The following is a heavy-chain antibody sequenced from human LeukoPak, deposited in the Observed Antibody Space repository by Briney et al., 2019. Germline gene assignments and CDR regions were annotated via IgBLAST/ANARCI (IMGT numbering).Heavy chain of an antibody. Sequence: PGGSLRLSCAASGFTFSSYAMHWVRQAPGEGLEWVAVISYDGSNKYYADSVKGRFTISRDNSKNTLYLQMNSLRAEDTAVYFCARGGDYDILTGPFAYWGQGTLVTVSS. CDR1: GFTFSSYA. D-gene: IGHD3-9*01. CDR3: ARGGDYDILTGPFAY. CDR2: ISYDGSNK. J-gene: IGHJ4*02. V-gene: IGHV3-30*04.